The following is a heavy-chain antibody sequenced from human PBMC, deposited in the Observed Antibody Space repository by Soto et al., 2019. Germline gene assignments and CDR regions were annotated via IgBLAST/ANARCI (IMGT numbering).Heavy chain of an antibody. D-gene: IGHD2-2*01. CDR1: GFTFSSYW. CDR3: ARVSREVVPAAIDY. Sequence: EVQLVESGGGLVQPGGSLRLSCAASGFTFSSYWIHWVRQAPGKGLVWVSRINSDGSSTTYADSVKGRFTISRDNAKNTLYLQMTRLRAEDTAVYYCARVSREVVPAAIDYWGQGTLGTVSS. J-gene: IGHJ4*02. V-gene: IGHV3-74*01. CDR2: INSDGSST.